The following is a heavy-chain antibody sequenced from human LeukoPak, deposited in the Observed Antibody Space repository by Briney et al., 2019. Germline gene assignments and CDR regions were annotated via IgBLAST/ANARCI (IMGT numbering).Heavy chain of an antibody. Sequence: ASVKVSCKASGGTFSSYAISWVRQAPGQGLEWMGGIIPIFGTANYAQKFQGRVTITTDESTSTAYMELSSLRSEDTAVYYCASSSYGPNWFDPWGQGTLVTVSS. D-gene: IGHD2-15*01. V-gene: IGHV1-69*05. CDR1: GGTFSSYA. CDR2: IIPIFGTA. J-gene: IGHJ5*02. CDR3: ASSSYGPNWFDP.